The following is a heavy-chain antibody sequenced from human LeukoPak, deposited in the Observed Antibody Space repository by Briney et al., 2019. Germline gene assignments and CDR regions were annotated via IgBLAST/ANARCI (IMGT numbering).Heavy chain of an antibody. CDR1: GYTFTFYY. CDR2: INPNSGGT. Sequence: GASVRVSCKASGYTFTFYYIHWVRQAPGQGLEWTGWINPNSGGTNYARTFQGRVNMTRNTSISTAYMDLSSLRSDDTAVYYCAREGYCSGDKCPVANWGQGTLVTVSS. CDR3: AREGYCSGDKCPVAN. V-gene: IGHV1-2*02. J-gene: IGHJ4*02. D-gene: IGHD2-15*01.